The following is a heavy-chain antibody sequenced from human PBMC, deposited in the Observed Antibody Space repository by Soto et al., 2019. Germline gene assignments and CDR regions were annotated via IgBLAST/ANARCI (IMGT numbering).Heavy chain of an antibody. CDR3: AGSFTGYSGDDSHYPPPDLDP. CDR2: ISAYNGNT. D-gene: IGHD5-12*01. J-gene: IGHJ5*02. V-gene: IGHV1-18*01. CDR1: GYTFTSYG. Sequence: QVQLVQSGAEVKKPGASVKVSCKASGYTFTSYGISWVRQAPGQGLEWMGWISAYNGNTNYAQKLQGRVTMTTDTSTSTAYMELRSLRSDDTAVYYCAGSFTGYSGDDSHYPPPDLDPWGPGTLVTVSS.